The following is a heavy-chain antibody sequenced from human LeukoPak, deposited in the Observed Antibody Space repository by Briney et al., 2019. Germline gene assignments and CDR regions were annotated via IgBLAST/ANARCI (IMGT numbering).Heavy chain of an antibody. CDR3: ARDGGWFGELLAPQPFFFDY. CDR1: GFTFSSYS. D-gene: IGHD3-10*01. V-gene: IGHV3-21*01. Sequence: GGSLRLSCAASGFTFSSYSMNWVRQAPGKGLEWVSSISSSSSYIYYADSVKGRFTISRDNAKNSLYLQMNSLRAEDTAVYYCARDGGWFGELLAPQPFFFDYWGQGTLVTVSS. J-gene: IGHJ4*02. CDR2: ISSSSSYI.